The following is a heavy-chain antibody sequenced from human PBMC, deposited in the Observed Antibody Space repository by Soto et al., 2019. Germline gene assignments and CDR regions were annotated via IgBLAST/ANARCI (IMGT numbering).Heavy chain of an antibody. V-gene: IGHV1-2*02. CDR2: INPNSGGT. J-gene: IGHJ4*02. Sequence: QVQLVQSGAEVRKPGASVKVSCKASGYTFTGYYMLWVRQAPGQGLEWMGWINPNSGGTNFAQKLQGRVTMTRDPSISTAYMELSRLRSDDTAVYYCARDIDMDIVVEVAATAPGYWGQGTLVTVSS. D-gene: IGHD2-15*01. CDR3: ARDIDMDIVVEVAATAPGY. CDR1: GYTFTGYY.